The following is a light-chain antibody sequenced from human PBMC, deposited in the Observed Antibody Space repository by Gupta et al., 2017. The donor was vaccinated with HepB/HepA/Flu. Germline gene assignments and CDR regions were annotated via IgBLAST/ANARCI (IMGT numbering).Light chain of an antibody. CDR3: PWYDTGISGEV. Sequence: SVLTQPPSVSSAPGQRVTITCTGSSSNIGAGYDVHWYQKLPGTAQKLIFDTNNNRPEGVKDRLACYTASTSALPNTQGLPAEEEAYYSGPWYDTGISGEVFGGGTKLTVL. CDR1: SSNIGAGYD. V-gene: IGLV1-40*01. CDR2: TNN. J-gene: IGLJ2*01.